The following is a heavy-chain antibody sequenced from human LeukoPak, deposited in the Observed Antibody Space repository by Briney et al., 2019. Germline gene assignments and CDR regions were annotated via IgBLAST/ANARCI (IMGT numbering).Heavy chain of an antibody. CDR3: ARGHPYYFDS. J-gene: IGHJ4*02. Sequence: GGSLRLSCAASGFVFHDYVMHWVRHPPGKGLEWVAGITWNSATIGYVESVKGRFTISRDSAKKSVTLHMNSLSTEDTALYYCARGHPYYFDSWGQGAQVTVSS. CDR1: GFVFHDYV. D-gene: IGHD3-16*01. V-gene: IGHV3-9*01. CDR2: ITWNSATI.